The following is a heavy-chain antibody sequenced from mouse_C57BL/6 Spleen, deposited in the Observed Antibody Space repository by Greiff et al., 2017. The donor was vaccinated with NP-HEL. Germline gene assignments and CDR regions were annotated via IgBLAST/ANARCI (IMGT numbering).Heavy chain of an antibody. CDR3: ARDPDYYGSSQYFDY. D-gene: IGHD1-1*01. CDR2: ISDGGSYT. Sequence: EVQRVESGGGLVKPGGSLKLSCAASGFTFSSYAMSWVRQTPEKRLEWVATISDGGSYTYYPDNVKGRFTISRDNAKNNLYLQMSHLKSDDTAMYYCARDPDYYGSSQYFDYWGQGTTLTVSS. J-gene: IGHJ2*01. CDR1: GFTFSSYA. V-gene: IGHV5-4*01.